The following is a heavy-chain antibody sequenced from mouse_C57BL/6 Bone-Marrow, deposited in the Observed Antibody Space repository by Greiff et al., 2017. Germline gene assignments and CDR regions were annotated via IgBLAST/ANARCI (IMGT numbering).Heavy chain of an antibody. CDR3: SSFDGNYFDF. V-gene: IGHV14-4*01. J-gene: IGHJ2*01. Sequence: EVQLVESGAELVRPGASVKLSCTASGFNIKDDYIHWVKQRPEQGLEWIGWIDPEIGDTEYASKFQGKATITSDTSSKTAYRQLSSLTSEDTAVYYCSSFDGNYFDFWGQGTPHTVAS. CDR2: IDPEIGDT. CDR1: GFNIKDDY. D-gene: IGHD2-3*01.